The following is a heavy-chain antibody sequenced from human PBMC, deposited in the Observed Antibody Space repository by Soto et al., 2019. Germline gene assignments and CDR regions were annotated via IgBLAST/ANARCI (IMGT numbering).Heavy chain of an antibody. Sequence: PGGSLRLSCAASGFTFSSYGMHWVRQAPGKGLEWVAVIWYDGSNKYYADSVKGRFTISRDNSKNTLYLQMNSLRAEDTAVYYCARDSSSRYYGMDVWGQGTTVTVSS. V-gene: IGHV3-33*01. CDR1: GFTFSSYG. D-gene: IGHD2-2*01. J-gene: IGHJ6*02. CDR2: IWYDGSNK. CDR3: ARDSSSRYYGMDV.